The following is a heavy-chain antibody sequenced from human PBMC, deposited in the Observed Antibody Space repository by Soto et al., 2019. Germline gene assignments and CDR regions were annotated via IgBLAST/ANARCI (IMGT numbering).Heavy chain of an antibody. D-gene: IGHD6-13*01. V-gene: IGHV1-18*01. Sequence: QVQLVQSGAEVKKPGASVKVSCKSSGYTFSSYGISWIRQAPGQGREWMGWISTYNGNTNYAQKFQARVTMTTDTSTSTAYMELRSLRSDDTAVYYCARGVQREQHLAAYYYGMDVWGQGTTVTVSS. CDR2: ISTYNGNT. J-gene: IGHJ6*02. CDR1: GYTFSSYG. CDR3: ARGVQREQHLAAYYYGMDV.